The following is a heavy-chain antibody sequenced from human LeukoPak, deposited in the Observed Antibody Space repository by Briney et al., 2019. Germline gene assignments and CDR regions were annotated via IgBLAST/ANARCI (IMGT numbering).Heavy chain of an antibody. CDR3: ARVFGVPAAYFDY. J-gene: IGHJ4*02. Sequence: SETLSLTCDASGASISATNWWTWVRLPPGKGLEWIGEVSHSETTNYSPSLKGRVRLSVDRATNQISLRLTSVTAADTAVYYCARVFGVPAAYFDYWGQGTLVTVSS. V-gene: IGHV4-4*02. CDR2: VSHSETT. D-gene: IGHD2-2*01. CDR1: GASISATNW.